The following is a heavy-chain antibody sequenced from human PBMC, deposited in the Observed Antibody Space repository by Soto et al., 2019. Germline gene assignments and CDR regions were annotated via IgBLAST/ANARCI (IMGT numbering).Heavy chain of an antibody. Sequence: SVKVSCKASGFTFTSSAVQWVRQARGQRLEWIGWIVVASGNTNYAQKFQERVTITRDMSTSTAYMELSSLRSEDTAVYYCAADIYYYYGSGSYYNRNDYWGQGTLVTVSS. V-gene: IGHV1-58*01. CDR1: GFTFTSSA. CDR3: AADIYYYYGSGSYYNRNDY. D-gene: IGHD3-10*01. J-gene: IGHJ4*02. CDR2: IVVASGNT.